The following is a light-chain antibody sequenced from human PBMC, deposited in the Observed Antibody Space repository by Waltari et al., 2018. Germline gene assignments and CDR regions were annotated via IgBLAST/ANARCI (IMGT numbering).Light chain of an antibody. CDR2: ATS. CDR3: QQSYRAPLT. Sequence: DIQMPQSPSSLYASVGDRVTITCRATEDLNKYLNWYQQKPGKAPRLLIPATSTLRSGVPSRFSGSSSGTDFSLTISSLQAEDFAIYYCQQSYRAPLTFGGGTKVEI. J-gene: IGKJ4*01. CDR1: EDLNKY. V-gene: IGKV1-39*01.